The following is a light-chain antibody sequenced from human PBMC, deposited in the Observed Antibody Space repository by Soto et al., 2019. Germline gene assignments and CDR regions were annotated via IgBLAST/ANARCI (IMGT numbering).Light chain of an antibody. Sequence: SALTQPASVSGSPGQSITISCTGTSSDVGGYNHVSWYQHYPGKAPKLIIYDVTNRPSGVSNRFSGSKSGNTASLTISGLQAEDEAGYFCSSYTRSTIYVFGTGTKVTVL. CDR1: SSDVGGYNH. J-gene: IGLJ1*01. CDR2: DVT. V-gene: IGLV2-14*03. CDR3: SSYTRSTIYV.